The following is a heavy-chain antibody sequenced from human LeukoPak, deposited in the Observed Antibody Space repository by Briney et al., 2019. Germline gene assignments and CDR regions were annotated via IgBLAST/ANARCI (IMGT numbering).Heavy chain of an antibody. CDR3: ARSDTLFDY. CDR1: GGSFSGYY. V-gene: IGHV4-34*01. Sequence: ASETLSLTCAVYGGSFSGYYWSWIRQPPGKGLEWIGEINHSGSTNYNPSLKSRVTLSVDTSKNQFSLKLSSVTAADTAVYYCARSDTLFDYWGQGTLVTVSS. CDR2: INHSGST. J-gene: IGHJ4*02. D-gene: IGHD2-2*02.